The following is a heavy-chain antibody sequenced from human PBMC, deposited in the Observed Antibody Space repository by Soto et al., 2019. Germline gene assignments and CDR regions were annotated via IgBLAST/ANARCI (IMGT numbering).Heavy chain of an antibody. CDR2: FDPEDGET. J-gene: IGHJ4*02. Sequence: GASVKVSCKVSGYTLTELSMHWVRQAPGKGLEWMGGFDPEDGETIYAQKFQGRVTMTEDTSTDTAYMELSSLRSEDTAVYYCATRYYYDSSGPSRVPYFDYWGQGTLVTVSS. V-gene: IGHV1-24*01. D-gene: IGHD3-22*01. CDR3: ATRYYYDSSGPSRVPYFDY. CDR1: GYTLTELS.